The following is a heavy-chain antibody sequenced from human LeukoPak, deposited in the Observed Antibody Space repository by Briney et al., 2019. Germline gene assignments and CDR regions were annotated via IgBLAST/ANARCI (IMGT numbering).Heavy chain of an antibody. V-gene: IGHV4-31*03. Sequence: SETLSLTCTVSGGSISSGGYYWSWIRQHPGKGLEWIGYIYYSGSTYYNPSLKSRVTISVVTSKNQFSLKLSSVTAADTAVYYCAREYYYDSGGYYYFDYWGQGTLVTVSS. CDR2: IYYSGST. CDR3: AREYYYDSGGYYYFDY. D-gene: IGHD3-22*01. CDR1: GGSISSGGYY. J-gene: IGHJ4*02.